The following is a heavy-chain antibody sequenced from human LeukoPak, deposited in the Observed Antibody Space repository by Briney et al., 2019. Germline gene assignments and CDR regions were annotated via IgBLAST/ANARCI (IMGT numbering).Heavy chain of an antibody. Sequence: PGGSLRLSCAASGFTVSSNYMSWVRQAPGKGLEWVSVIYSGGSTYYSDSVKGRFPISRDNAKNSLYLQMNSLRAEDTAVYYCARVIIWGQGTMVTVSS. V-gene: IGHV3-53*01. CDR3: ARVII. CDR1: GFTVSSNY. CDR2: IYSGGST. J-gene: IGHJ3*02.